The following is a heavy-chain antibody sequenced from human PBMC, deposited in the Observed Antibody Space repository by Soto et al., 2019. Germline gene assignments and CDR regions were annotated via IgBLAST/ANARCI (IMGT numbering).Heavy chain of an antibody. J-gene: IGHJ4*02. CDR3: ARGGHVVVVTAALDY. D-gene: IGHD2-21*02. CDR1: GDTFTDYY. CDR2: VNPSGGHT. Sequence: QVQLMQSGAEVKKPGASVKVSCKASGDTFTDYYIHWVRQAPGQGLEWMGTVNPSGGHTTYAQHFLGRVTMTRDTSTCTLYMERTSLTSDATAVYYCARGGHVVVVTAALDYWGQGTLVTVSS. V-gene: IGHV1-46*01.